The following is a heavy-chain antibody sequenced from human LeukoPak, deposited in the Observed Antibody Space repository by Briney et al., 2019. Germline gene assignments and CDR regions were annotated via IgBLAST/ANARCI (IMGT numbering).Heavy chain of an antibody. V-gene: IGHV1-69*06. CDR2: IIPIFGTA. D-gene: IGHD3-10*01. CDR1: GGTFSSYA. CDR3: ATGLWFGKYLDV. J-gene: IGHJ6*04. Sequence: SVKVSCKASGGTFSSYAISWVRQAPGQGLEWMGGIIPIFGTANYAQKFQGRVTITADTSTDTAYMELSSLRSEDTAVYYCATGLWFGKYLDVWGKGTTVTISS.